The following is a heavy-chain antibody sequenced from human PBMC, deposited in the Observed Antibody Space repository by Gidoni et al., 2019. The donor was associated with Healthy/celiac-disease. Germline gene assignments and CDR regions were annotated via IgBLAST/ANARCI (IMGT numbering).Heavy chain of an antibody. CDR3: ARADSSSSWASLDGMDV. Sequence: QVQLVQSGAEVKKPGVSVKVSCKASGYTFTGYYMHWVRQAPGQGLEWMGWINPNSGGTNYAQKFQGWVTMTRDTSISTAYMELSRLRSDDTAVYYCARADSSSSWASLDGMDVWGQGTTVTVSS. CDR1: GYTFTGYY. D-gene: IGHD6-6*01. J-gene: IGHJ6*02. CDR2: INPNSGGT. V-gene: IGHV1-2*04.